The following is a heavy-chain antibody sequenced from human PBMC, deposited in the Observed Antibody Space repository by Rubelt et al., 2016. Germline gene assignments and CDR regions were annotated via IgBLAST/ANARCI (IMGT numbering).Heavy chain of an antibody. V-gene: IGHV1-18*01. CDR1: GYTFTSYG. J-gene: IGHJ4*02. CDR2: ISAYNGNT. CDR3: ARDPLPVRGVIMTPTH. Sequence: QVQLVQSGAEVKKPGASVKVSCKASGYTFTSYGISWVRQAPGQGLEWMGWISAYNGNTNYAQKLQGSVTMTTATSTSTADMELRSLRSDDTAVYYCARDPLPVRGVIMTPTHWGQGTLVTVSS. D-gene: IGHD3-10*01.